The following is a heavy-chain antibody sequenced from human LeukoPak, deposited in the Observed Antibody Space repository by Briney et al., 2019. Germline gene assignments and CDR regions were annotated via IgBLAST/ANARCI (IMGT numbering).Heavy chain of an antibody. D-gene: IGHD5-18*01. V-gene: IGHV3-30*03. CDR2: LSYDGSNK. Sequence: GGSLRLSCAASGFTFSTYGMHWVRQAPGKGLEGVAVLSYDGSNKYYADSVKGRFPISRDNSKNTLYLQMDSLRPEDTALYYCARAMTAMVLDYWGQGTLVSVSS. J-gene: IGHJ4*02. CDR1: GFTFSTYG. CDR3: ARAMTAMVLDY.